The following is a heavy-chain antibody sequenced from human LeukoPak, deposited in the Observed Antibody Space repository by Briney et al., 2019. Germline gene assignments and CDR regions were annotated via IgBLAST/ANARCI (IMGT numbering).Heavy chain of an antibody. J-gene: IGHJ3*01. CDR2: IAWNSHNI. CDR3: TKAYCDTTSCFPFDAFAV. Sequence: GRSLRLSCTASGLKFDDYAMHWVRQTPGKGLEWGAGIAWNSHNIYYADSVKGRFTISRDNAKNSVYLQMNSVRADDMALYYCTKAYCDTTSCFPFDAFAVWGQGTLVTVSS. CDR1: GLKFDDYA. V-gene: IGHV3-9*03. D-gene: IGHD2-21*01.